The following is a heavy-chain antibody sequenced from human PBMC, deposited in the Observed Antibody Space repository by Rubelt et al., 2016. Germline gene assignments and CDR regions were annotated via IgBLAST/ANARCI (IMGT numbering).Heavy chain of an antibody. V-gene: IGHV4-34*02. J-gene: IGHJ4*02. Sequence: QVRPQQWGAGLLKPSETLSLTCAVYGDSFSGFYWSWIRQPPGKGLEWIGEINHGGRTNFNPSLKRRLTMSVDTSKNQFSLERTAVTAADTAVYYCARGGSDKYVYWGQGALVTVSS. CDR3: ARGGSDKYVY. CDR2: INHGGRT. D-gene: IGHD1-26*01. CDR1: GDSFSGFY.